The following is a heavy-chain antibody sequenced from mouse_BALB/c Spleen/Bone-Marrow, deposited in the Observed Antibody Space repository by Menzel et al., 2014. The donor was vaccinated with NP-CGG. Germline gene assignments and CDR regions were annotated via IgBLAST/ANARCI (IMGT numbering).Heavy chain of an antibody. Sequence: VKLQESGAELVKPGASVKLSCKASGYTFTSYYMYWVRRRPGQGLEWIGEINPINGGTNFSEKFKSRATLTVDKSSSTAFMQLSTLTSEDSAVYYCTRSNYGYWYFDVWGAGTTVTVSS. CDR1: GYTFTSYY. D-gene: IGHD1-1*01. CDR2: INPINGGT. J-gene: IGHJ1*01. CDR3: TRSNYGYWYFDV. V-gene: IGHV1S81*02.